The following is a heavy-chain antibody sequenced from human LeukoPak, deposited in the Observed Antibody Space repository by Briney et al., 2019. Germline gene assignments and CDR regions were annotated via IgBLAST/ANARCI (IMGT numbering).Heavy chain of an antibody. CDR3: AREMATIGLVDY. CDR1: GGTFSSYA. J-gene: IGHJ4*02. D-gene: IGHD5-24*01. V-gene: IGHV1-69*04. Sequence: RASVKVSCKASGGTFSSYAISWVRQAPGQGLEWMGRIIPILGIANYAQKFQGRVTIAADKSTSTAYMELSSLRSEDTAVYYCAREMATIGLVDYWGQGTLVTVSS. CDR2: IIPILGIA.